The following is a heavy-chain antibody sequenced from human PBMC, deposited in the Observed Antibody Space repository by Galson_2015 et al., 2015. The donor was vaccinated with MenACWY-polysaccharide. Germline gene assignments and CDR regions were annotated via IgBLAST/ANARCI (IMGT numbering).Heavy chain of an antibody. Sequence: SVKVSCKASGYSFSSYDINWGRQTTGQGLEGLGWMNPNRGNTGYAQKFQGRVTMTRNTSISIAYMELSSLRSEDTAVYYCARGGKYYYDSSGYLNWFDPWGQGTLVTVSS. J-gene: IGHJ5*02. D-gene: IGHD3-22*01. CDR2: MNPNRGNT. V-gene: IGHV1-8*01. CDR1: GYSFSSYD. CDR3: ARGGKYYYDSSGYLNWFDP.